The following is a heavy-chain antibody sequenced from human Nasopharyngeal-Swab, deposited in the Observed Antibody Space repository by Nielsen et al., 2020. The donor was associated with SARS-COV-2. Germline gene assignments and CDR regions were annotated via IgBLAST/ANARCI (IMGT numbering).Heavy chain of an antibody. Sequence: GESLKISCEASGFSFRTSPMPWVRQAPDKGLEWVAVIASDGSLYAQYGDPVKGRFTISRDTSKNTLDLQMNSLRAEDTAVYYCAKGLGRGMVQGVIGLDYWGQGTLVTVSS. V-gene: IGHV3-30*04. J-gene: IGHJ4*02. CDR2: IASDGSLYA. CDR1: GFSFRTSP. D-gene: IGHD3-10*01. CDR3: AKGLGRGMVQGVIGLDY.